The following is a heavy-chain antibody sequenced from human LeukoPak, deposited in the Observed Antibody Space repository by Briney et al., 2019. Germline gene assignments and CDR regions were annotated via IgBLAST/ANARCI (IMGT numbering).Heavy chain of an antibody. D-gene: IGHD5-18*01. J-gene: IGHJ4*02. V-gene: IGHV5-51*01. CDR2: IYPGDSDT. CDR3: ARWHHSGGYSYGLGY. Sequence: GESLKISCKGSGYSFTSYWIGWVRQMPGKGLEWMGIIYPGDSDTRYSPSFQGQVTISADKSISTAYLQWSSLKASDTAMYYCARWHHSGGYSYGLGYWGQGTLVTVSS. CDR1: GYSFTSYW.